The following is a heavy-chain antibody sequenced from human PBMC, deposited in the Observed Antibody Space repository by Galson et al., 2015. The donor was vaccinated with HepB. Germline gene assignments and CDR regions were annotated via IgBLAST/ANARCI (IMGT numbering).Heavy chain of an antibody. Sequence: SLRLSCAASGFTFSSYWMTWVRQAPGKGLEWVAHIKQDGSEEYYVDSVKGRFTISRDNARNSLYLQMNSLRAEDTALYYCARLGNYYNGYFDCWGQGTLVTVSS. D-gene: IGHD3-10*01. CDR2: IKQDGSEE. CDR3: ARLGNYYNGYFDC. CDR1: GFTFSSYW. V-gene: IGHV3-7*01. J-gene: IGHJ4*02.